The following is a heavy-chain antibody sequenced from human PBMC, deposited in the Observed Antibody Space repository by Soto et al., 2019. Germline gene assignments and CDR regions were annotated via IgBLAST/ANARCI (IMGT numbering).Heavy chain of an antibody. CDR1: GFTFSSYG. Sequence: QVQLVESGGGVVQPGRSLRLSCAASGFTFSSYGMHWVRQAPGEGLEWVAVISYDGSNKYYADSVKGRFTISRDNSKNTLYLQMNSLRAEDTAVYYCAKGGSSGWSPPLDYWGQGTLVTVSS. V-gene: IGHV3-30*18. CDR3: AKGGSSGWSPPLDY. D-gene: IGHD6-19*01. J-gene: IGHJ4*02. CDR2: ISYDGSNK.